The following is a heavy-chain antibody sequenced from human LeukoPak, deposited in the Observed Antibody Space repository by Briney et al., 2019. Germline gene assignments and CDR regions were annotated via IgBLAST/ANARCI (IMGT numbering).Heavy chain of an antibody. CDR1: GFTFSSYA. V-gene: IGHV3-23*01. Sequence: GGSLRLSCAASGFTFSSYAMSWVRQAPGKGPEWVSAISGNGGSTYYADSVKCRFTISRHNSKNTLHLQMHSLRAEDTAVYYCAKSGAGSDSSGYYYRRYWYFDLWGRGTLVTVSS. CDR2: ISGNGGST. J-gene: IGHJ2*01. D-gene: IGHD3-22*01. CDR3: AKSGAGSDSSGYYYRRYWYFDL.